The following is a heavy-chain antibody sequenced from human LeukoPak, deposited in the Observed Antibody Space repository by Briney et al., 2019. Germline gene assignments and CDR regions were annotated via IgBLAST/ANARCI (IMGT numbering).Heavy chain of an antibody. D-gene: IGHD4-11*01. V-gene: IGHV3-33*01. J-gene: IGHJ4*02. CDR3: ARDAQRGFDYRNSLQY. CDR2: IWSDGTNK. CDR1: GFTFSHYG. Sequence: PGGSLRLSCAASGFTFSHYGMHWVRDAPVKGLEWVAGIWSDGTNKYYADSVKGRFSISRDDSQKRVFLQMNSLRAEDTAVYYCARDAQRGFDYRNSLQYWGQGALVTVSS.